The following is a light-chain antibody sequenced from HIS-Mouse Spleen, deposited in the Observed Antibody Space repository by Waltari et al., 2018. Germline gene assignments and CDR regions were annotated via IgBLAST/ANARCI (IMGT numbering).Light chain of an antibody. CDR1: SSNIGSNT. CDR3: AAWDDSLNGWV. V-gene: IGLV1-44*01. J-gene: IGLJ3*02. CDR2: SNS. Sequence: QSVLTQPPSASGTPGPRVTIPCSGSSSNIGSNTVNWYPQLPGTAPKLLIYSNSQRPSGVPDRFSGSKSGTSASLAISGLQSEDEADYYCAAWDDSLNGWVFGGGTKLTVL.